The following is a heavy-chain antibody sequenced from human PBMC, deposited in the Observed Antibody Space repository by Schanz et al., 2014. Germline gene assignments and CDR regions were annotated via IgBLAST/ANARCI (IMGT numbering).Heavy chain of an antibody. J-gene: IGHJ4*02. Sequence: EVQVVESGGGLVQPGGSLRLSCVASGFNVSKSYVSWVRQAPGKGPEWVSSLTGSGGDTYPADSVKGRFTISRDNAKNTLYLQMNSLRAEDTALYYCARDSGSSSWSPSDYWGQGTLVTVSS. CDR3: ARDSGSSSWSPSDY. D-gene: IGHD6-13*01. V-gene: IGHV3-23*04. CDR2: LTGSGGDT. CDR1: GFNVSKSY.